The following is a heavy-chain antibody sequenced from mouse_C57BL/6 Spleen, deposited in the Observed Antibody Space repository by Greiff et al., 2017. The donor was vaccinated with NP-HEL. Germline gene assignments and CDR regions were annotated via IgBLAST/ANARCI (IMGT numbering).Heavy chain of an antibody. CDR2: INPNNGGT. V-gene: IGHV1-18*01. D-gene: IGHD2-5*01. J-gene: IGHJ2*01. CDR1: GYTFTDYN. Sequence: EVQLQQSGPELVKPGASVKIPCKASGYTFTDYNMDWVKQSHGKSLEWIGDINPNNGGTIYNQKFKGKATLTVDKSSSTAYMELRSLTSEDTAVYYCARRGYSNYAYYFDYWGQGTTLTVSS. CDR3: ARRGYSNYAYYFDY.